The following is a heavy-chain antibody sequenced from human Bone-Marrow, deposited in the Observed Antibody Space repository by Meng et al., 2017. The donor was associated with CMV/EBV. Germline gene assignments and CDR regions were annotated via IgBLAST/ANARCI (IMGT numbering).Heavy chain of an antibody. CDR1: GGSISSGGNY. CDR3: ATSRKEYYYGMDV. V-gene: IGHV4-31*03. J-gene: IGHJ6*02. Sequence: SETLSLTCNVSGGSISSGGNYWTWIRQHPGKGLEWIGYIYYSGSGYYNPSLESRVTMSVDTSKNQFSLKLTSVTAADTALYYCATSRKEYYYGMDVWGQGTTVTVSS. CDR2: IYYSGSG.